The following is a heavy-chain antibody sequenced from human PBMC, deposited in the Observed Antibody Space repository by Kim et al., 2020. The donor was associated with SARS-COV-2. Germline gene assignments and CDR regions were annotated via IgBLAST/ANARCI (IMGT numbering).Heavy chain of an antibody. Sequence: SYAQKFQGRATMTRDTSTSTVYMELSSLRSEDTAVYYCARGDDIQGAFDIWGQGTMVTVSS. J-gene: IGHJ3*02. CDR3: ARGDDIQGAFDI. V-gene: IGHV1-46*01.